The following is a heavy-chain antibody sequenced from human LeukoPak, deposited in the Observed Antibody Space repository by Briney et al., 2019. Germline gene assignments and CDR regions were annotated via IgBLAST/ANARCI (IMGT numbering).Heavy chain of an antibody. V-gene: IGHV3-23*01. D-gene: IGHD1-26*01. CDR3: AKDTEH. Sequence: GGPLRLSCAAFGFPFSSYGMHWVRQAPGKGLEWASAISGSGGSTYYADSVKGRFTISRDNSKNTLYLQMNSLRAEDTAVYYCAKDTEHWGQGNLVTVSS. CDR1: GFPFSSYG. J-gene: IGHJ4*02. CDR2: ISGSGGST.